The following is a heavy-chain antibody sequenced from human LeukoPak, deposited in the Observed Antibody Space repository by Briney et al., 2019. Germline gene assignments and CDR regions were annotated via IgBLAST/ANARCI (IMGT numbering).Heavy chain of an antibody. Sequence: SVKVSCKDSGGTFSSYAISWVRQAPGQGLEWMGGIIPIFGTANYAQKFQGRVTITTDESTSTAYMELSSLRSEDTAVYYCASYYAGYGDYRGTPNAFDIWGQGTMVTVSS. J-gene: IGHJ3*02. V-gene: IGHV1-69*05. CDR2: IIPIFGTA. D-gene: IGHD4-17*01. CDR1: GGTFSSYA. CDR3: ASYYAGYGDYRGTPNAFDI.